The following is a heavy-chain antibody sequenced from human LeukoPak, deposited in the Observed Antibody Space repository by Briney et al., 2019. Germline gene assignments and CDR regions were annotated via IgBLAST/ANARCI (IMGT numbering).Heavy chain of an antibody. D-gene: IGHD3-3*01. V-gene: IGHV1-2*06. Sequence: ASVKVSCKASGYTFTGYYMHWVRQAPGQGLEWMGRINPNSGGTNHAQKFQGRVTMTRDTSISTAYMELSRLRSDDTAVYYCARAYYDFWSGSRAFMYYWGQGTLVTVSS. CDR1: GYTFTGYY. CDR2: INPNSGGT. CDR3: ARAYYDFWSGSRAFMYY. J-gene: IGHJ4*02.